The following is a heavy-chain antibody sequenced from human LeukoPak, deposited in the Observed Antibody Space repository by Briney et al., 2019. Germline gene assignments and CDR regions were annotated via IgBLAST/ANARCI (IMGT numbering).Heavy chain of an antibody. J-gene: IGHJ6*02. V-gene: IGHV3-48*04. CDR2: ISSSSSTI. CDR3: ASLQVEGLSHYYGMDV. D-gene: IGHD2-15*01. CDR1: GFTFSSYS. Sequence: GGSLRLSCAASGFTFSSYSMNWVRQAPGKGLEWVSYISSSSSTIYYADSVKGRFTISRDNAKNSLYLQMNSLRAEDTAVYYCASLQVEGLSHYYGMDVWGQGTTVTVSS.